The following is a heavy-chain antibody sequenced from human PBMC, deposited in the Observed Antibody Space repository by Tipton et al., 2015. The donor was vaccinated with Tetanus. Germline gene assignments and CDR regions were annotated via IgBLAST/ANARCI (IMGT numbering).Heavy chain of an antibody. CDR1: GFSFSNYW. D-gene: IGHD5-12*01. V-gene: IGHV3-74*03. Sequence: SLRLSCAASGFSFSNYWMHWVRQVPGKGLVWVSVISSDESTTKYADPVKGRFTISRDNAKNTLYLQMNSLRPEDAAVYYCARDWRDIAVIIDFYYYMDVWGKGTTVTVSS. J-gene: IGHJ6*03. CDR2: ISSDESTT. CDR3: ARDWRDIAVIIDFYYYMDV.